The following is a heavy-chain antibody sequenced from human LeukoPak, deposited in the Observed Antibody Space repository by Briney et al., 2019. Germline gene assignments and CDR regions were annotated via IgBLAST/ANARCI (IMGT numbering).Heavy chain of an antibody. CDR1: GYTFTTYY. J-gene: IGHJ4*02. D-gene: IGHD5-12*01. CDR3: ARGHIAVATDH. V-gene: IGHV1-46*01. CDR2: INPSGEST. Sequence: ASVKVSCKASGYTFTTYYIHWVRQAPGQGLEWMGLINPSGESTSCAQKFQGRVTMTRDMSTSTVYMEVSSLRSEDTAVYYCARGHIAVATDHWGQGTLVTVSS.